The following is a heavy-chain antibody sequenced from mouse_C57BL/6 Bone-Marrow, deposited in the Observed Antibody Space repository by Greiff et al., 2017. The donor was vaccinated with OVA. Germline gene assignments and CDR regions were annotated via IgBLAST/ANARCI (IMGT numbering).Heavy chain of an antibody. CDR3: ARRDYDY. CDR2: ISSGGSYT. J-gene: IGHJ2*01. Sequence: EVNLVESGGDLVKPGGSLKLSCAASGFTFSSYGMSWVRQTPDKRLEWVATISSGGSYTYYPDSVKGRFTISRDNAKNTLYLQMSSLKSEDTAMYYCARRDYDYWGQGTTLTVSS. V-gene: IGHV5-6*02. D-gene: IGHD2-4*01. CDR1: GFTFSSYG.